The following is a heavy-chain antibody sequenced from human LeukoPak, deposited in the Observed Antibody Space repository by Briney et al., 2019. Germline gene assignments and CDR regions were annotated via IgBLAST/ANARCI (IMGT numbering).Heavy chain of an antibody. J-gene: IGHJ4*02. V-gene: IGHV4-34*01. CDR3: ARVSPHIVVVVAATRGDYFDY. CDR2: IDQSGTT. Sequence: SETLSLTCVVYGGSFSGYYWSWIRQPPGKGLEWIGEIDQSGTTNYNPSLKSRVTMSVDTSKNQFSLKLSSVTAADTAVYYCARVSPHIVVVVAATRGDYFDYWGQGTLVTVSS. D-gene: IGHD2-15*01. CDR1: GGSFSGYY.